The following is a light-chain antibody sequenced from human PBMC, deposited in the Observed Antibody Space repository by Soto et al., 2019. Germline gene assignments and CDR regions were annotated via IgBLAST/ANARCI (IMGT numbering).Light chain of an antibody. Sequence: QPVLTQAPSVSGAPGQRVTVSCTGSSTNIGAGYAVHWYQQLPGTAPKLLIYGNTIRPSGVPDRFSGSRSGTSASLAITGLQAEDEADYYCQSHDNSLSGFYVFGTGTKVTVL. J-gene: IGLJ1*01. CDR2: GNT. V-gene: IGLV1-40*01. CDR1: STNIGAGYA. CDR3: QSHDNSLSGFYV.